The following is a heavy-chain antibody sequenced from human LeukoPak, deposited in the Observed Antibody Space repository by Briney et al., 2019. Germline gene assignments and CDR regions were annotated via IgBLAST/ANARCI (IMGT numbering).Heavy chain of an antibody. CDR1: GGSIASSSYY. CDR2: MYHSGST. J-gene: IGHJ3*02. V-gene: IGHV4-39*01. CDR3: AADYGGYSGAFDI. D-gene: IGHD4-23*01. Sequence: SETLSLTCTVSGGSIASSSYYWGWIRQPPEKGLEWIGSMYHSGSTYYNPSLKSRVTISVDTSKNQFSLRLSSVTAADTAVYYCAADYGGYSGAFDIWGQGTMVTVSS.